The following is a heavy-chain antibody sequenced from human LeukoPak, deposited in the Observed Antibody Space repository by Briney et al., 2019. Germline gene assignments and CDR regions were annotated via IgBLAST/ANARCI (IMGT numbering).Heavy chain of an antibody. CDR3: ARDARYCSSTSCYAG. CDR2: MNPNSGNT. D-gene: IGHD2-2*01. J-gene: IGHJ4*02. Sequence: GASVKVSCKASGYTFTSYDINWVRQATGQGLEWMGWMNPNSGNTGYAQKFQGRVTITTDESTSTAYMELSSLRSEDTAVYYCARDARYCSSTSCYAGWGQGTLVTVSS. CDR1: GYTFTSYD. V-gene: IGHV1-8*01.